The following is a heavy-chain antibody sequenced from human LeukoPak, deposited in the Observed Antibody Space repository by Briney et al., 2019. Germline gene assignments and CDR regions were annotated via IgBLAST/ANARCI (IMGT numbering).Heavy chain of an antibody. V-gene: IGHV4-34*01. CDR2: INHSGST. Sequence: SETLSLTCAVYGGSFSGYYWSWIRQPPGKGLGWIGEINHSGSTNYNPSLKSRVTISVDTSKNQFSLKLSSVTAADTAVYYCARGIYYGSGSYPPPSDYWGQGTLVTVSS. D-gene: IGHD3-10*01. J-gene: IGHJ4*02. CDR1: GGSFSGYY. CDR3: ARGIYYGSGSYPPPSDY.